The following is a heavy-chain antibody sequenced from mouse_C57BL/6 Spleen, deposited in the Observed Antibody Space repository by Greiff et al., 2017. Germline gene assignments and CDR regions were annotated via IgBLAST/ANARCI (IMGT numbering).Heavy chain of an antibody. Sequence: VQLQQPGTELVKPGASVKLSCKASGYTFTSYWMHWVKQRPGQGLEWIGNINPSNGGTNYNEKFKSKATLTVDKSSSTAYMQLSSLTSEDSAVYDCARSYYYGRGDYAMDYWGQGTSVTVSS. CDR1: GYTFTSYW. V-gene: IGHV1-53*01. D-gene: IGHD1-1*01. J-gene: IGHJ4*01. CDR2: INPSNGGT. CDR3: ARSYYYGRGDYAMDY.